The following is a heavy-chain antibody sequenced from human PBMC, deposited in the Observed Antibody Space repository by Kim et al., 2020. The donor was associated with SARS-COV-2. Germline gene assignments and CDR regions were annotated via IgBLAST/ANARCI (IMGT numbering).Heavy chain of an antibody. CDR1: GYTFGNYA. J-gene: IGHJ4*02. CDR2: INAGTGNT. V-gene: IGHV1-3*01. D-gene: IGHD5-18*01. Sequence: ASVKVSCKASGYTFGNYAIHWVRQAPGQRLEWMGWINAGTGNTRYSQNFQGRVTITRDTSASTAYMEVSSLKSEDTAVYYCAKDRSGYSYGYPTGLDYWGQGSLVTVSS. CDR3: AKDRSGYSYGYPTGLDY.